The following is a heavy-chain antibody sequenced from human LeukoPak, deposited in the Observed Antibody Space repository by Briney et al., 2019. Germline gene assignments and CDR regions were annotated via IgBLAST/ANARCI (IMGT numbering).Heavy chain of an antibody. CDR3: AKGTVGAKY. CDR2: ISSGATTT. D-gene: IGHD1-26*01. V-gene: IGHV3-48*04. J-gene: IGHJ4*02. Sequence: AGGSLRLSCAASGFNLTSDSMNWVRQAPGKGLEWISYISSGATTTYYADSVKGRFTISRDNAKNSLYLQMNSLRVDDTAVYYCAKGTVGAKYWGQGTLVIVSS. CDR1: GFNLTSDS.